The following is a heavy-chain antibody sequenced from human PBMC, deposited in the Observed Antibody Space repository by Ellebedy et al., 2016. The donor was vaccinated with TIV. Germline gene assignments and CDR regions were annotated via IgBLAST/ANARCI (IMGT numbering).Heavy chain of an antibody. D-gene: IGHD3-16*01. CDR2: IKPSAGYT. Sequence: ASVKVSXXASVYTFTSYYMHWVRQAPGQGLEWMGIIKPSAGYTNYAQKFQGRVTLTRDTSTSTVYMELSSLRSEDTAVYYCARDLFGGVTADYWGQGTLVTVSS. V-gene: IGHV1-46*01. J-gene: IGHJ4*02. CDR3: ARDLFGGVTADY. CDR1: VYTFTSYY.